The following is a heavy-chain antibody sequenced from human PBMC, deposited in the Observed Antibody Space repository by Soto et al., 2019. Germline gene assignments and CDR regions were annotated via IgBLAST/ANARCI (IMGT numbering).Heavy chain of an antibody. J-gene: IGHJ6*03. V-gene: IGHV3-23*01. CDR3: ARGLRFYPLRVYYYYYMDV. D-gene: IGHD3-3*01. CDR1: GFTFSSYA. CDR2: ISGSGGST. Sequence: GGSLRLSCAASGFTFSSYAMSWVRQAPGKGLEWVSAISGSGGSTYYADSVKGWFTISRDNAKNTLYLQMNSLRAEDTAVYYCARGLRFYPLRVYYYYYMDVWGKGTKVTVSS.